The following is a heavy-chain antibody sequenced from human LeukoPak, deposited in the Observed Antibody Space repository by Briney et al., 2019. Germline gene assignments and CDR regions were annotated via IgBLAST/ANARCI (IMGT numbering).Heavy chain of an antibody. V-gene: IGHV3-23*01. CDR1: GFTFSNYA. Sequence: GGSLRLSCAASGFTFSNYAMSWVRQAPGKGLEWVSAISGSGGSIYYTDSVKGRFTISRDNSKNTLYLQMNSLRAEDTAVYYCAKRGFFYDGNGYYYFDYWGQGTLVTVSS. CDR2: ISGSGGSI. D-gene: IGHD3-22*01. CDR3: AKRGFFYDGNGYYYFDY. J-gene: IGHJ4*02.